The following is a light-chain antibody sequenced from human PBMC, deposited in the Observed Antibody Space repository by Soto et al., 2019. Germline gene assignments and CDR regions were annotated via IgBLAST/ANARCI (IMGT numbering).Light chain of an antibody. V-gene: IGLV1-40*01. CDR1: SSNIGAGYD. CDR3: QSYDSSLSGYV. Sequence: VTISCTGSSSNIGAGYDVHWYQQLPGTAPKLLIYGNSNRPSGVPDRFSGSKSGTSASLAITGLQAEDEADYYCQSYDSSLSGYVFGTGTKVTVL. J-gene: IGLJ1*01. CDR2: GNS.